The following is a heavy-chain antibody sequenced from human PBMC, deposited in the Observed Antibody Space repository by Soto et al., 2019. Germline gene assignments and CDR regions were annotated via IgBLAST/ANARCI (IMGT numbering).Heavy chain of an antibody. J-gene: IGHJ6*02. V-gene: IGHV3-11*01. CDR2: ITFSGNTV. CDR1: VFTFSDSY. Sequence: VGSLRLSCASSVFTFSDSYMSCIRDSPGKGLGWISYITFSGNTVYYADSLKGRFTISRDNAKNSLYLQMNRLRAEDTAVYYCARVSWRDKYGMDVGGQGTTVT. CDR3: ARVSWRDKYGMDV.